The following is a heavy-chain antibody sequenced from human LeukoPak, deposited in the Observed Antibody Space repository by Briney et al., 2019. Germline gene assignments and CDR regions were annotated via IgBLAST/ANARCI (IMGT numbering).Heavy chain of an antibody. CDR2: IYYSGST. Sequence: SETLSLTCTVSGGSISSYYWSWIRQPPGKGLEWIGYIYYSGSTDYNPSLESRVDISVDTSKNQFSLKLSSVTAADTAVYYCARLIAVAGTADWSDAWGQGTLVTVSS. CDR1: GGSISSYY. J-gene: IGHJ5*02. CDR3: ARLIAVAGTADWSDA. V-gene: IGHV4-59*01. D-gene: IGHD6-13*01.